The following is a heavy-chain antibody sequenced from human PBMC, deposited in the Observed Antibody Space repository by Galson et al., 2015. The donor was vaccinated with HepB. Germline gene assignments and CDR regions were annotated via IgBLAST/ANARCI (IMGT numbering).Heavy chain of an antibody. CDR2: ISSSSSTI. J-gene: IGHJ4*02. V-gene: IGHV3-48*01. D-gene: IGHD6-13*01. CDR1: GFTFSSYS. CDR3: ARDRVAARLPDRFDY. Sequence: SLRLSCAASGFTFSSYSMNWVRQAPGKGLEWVSYISSSSSTIYYADSVKGRFTISRDNAKNSLYLQMNSLRAEDTAVYYCARDRVAARLPDRFDYWGQGTLVTVSS.